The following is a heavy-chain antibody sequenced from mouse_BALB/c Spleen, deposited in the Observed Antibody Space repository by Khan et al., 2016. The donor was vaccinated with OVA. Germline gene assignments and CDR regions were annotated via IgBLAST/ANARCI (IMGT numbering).Heavy chain of an antibody. Sequence: QVQLKQSGAELVRPGVSVKISCKASGYTFTDYAMHWVKQRHAKSLEWIGVISTNYGDADYNQKFQGKASMTVDRSSSTVYMELARLTSEDSAICYCVIGEKFAYWGQGTLVTVSA. J-gene: IGHJ3*01. CDR2: ISTNYGDA. CDR3: VIGEKFAY. V-gene: IGHV1S137*01. D-gene: IGHD2-13*01. CDR1: GYTFTDYA.